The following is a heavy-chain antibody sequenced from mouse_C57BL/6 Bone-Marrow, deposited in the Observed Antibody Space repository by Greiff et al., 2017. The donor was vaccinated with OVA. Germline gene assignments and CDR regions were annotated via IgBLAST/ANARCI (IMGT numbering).Heavy chain of an antibody. CDR3: ARWGDVGWYFDV. D-gene: IGHD2-13*01. CDR1: EYEFPSHD. V-gene: IGHV5-2*01. Sequence: EVKLMESGGGLVQPGESLKLSCESNEYEFPSHDMSWVSKTPEKRLELVAAINSDGGSTYYPDTMERRFIISRDNTKKTLYLQMSSLRSEDTALYYCARWGDVGWYFDVWGTGTTVTVSS. J-gene: IGHJ1*03. CDR2: INSDGGST.